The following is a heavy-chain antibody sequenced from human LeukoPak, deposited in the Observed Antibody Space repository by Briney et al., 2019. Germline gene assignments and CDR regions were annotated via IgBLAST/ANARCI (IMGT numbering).Heavy chain of an antibody. CDR1: GGSISSSSYY. Sequence: SETLSLTRTVSGGSISSSSYYWGWIRQPPGKGLEWIGSIYYSGSTYYNPSLKSRVTISVDTSKNQFSLKLSSVTAADTAVYYCARLVNVGGMDVWGQGTTVIVSS. CDR3: ARLVNVGGMDV. V-gene: IGHV4-39*01. J-gene: IGHJ6*02. CDR2: IYYSGST.